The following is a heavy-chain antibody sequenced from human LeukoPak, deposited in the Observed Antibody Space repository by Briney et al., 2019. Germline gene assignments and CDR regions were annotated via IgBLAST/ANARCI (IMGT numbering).Heavy chain of an antibody. D-gene: IGHD3-3*01. J-gene: IGHJ6*02. Sequence: PGGSLRLSCAASGFTFSSYAMHWVRQAPGKGLEWAAVISYDGSNKYYADSVKGRFTISRDNSKNTLYLQMNSLRAEDTALYYCAKGFLESSYGMDVWGQGTTVTVSS. CDR2: ISYDGSNK. CDR3: AKGFLESSYGMDV. CDR1: GFTFSSYA. V-gene: IGHV3-30-3*01.